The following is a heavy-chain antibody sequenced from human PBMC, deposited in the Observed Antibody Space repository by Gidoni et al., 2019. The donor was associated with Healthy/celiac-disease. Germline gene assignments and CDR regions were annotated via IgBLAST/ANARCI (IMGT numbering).Heavy chain of an antibody. J-gene: IGHJ5*02. V-gene: IGHV4-31*03. Sequence: QLQLQESGPGLVKPSQTLSLTCTVSGGSISSGGYYWSWIRQHPGKGLEWIGYIYYSGSTYYNPSLKSRVTISVDTSKNQFSLKLSSVTAADTAVYYCAREDGDYADWFDPWGQGTLVTVSS. D-gene: IGHD4-17*01. CDR1: GGSISSGGYY. CDR3: AREDGDYADWFDP. CDR2: IYYSGST.